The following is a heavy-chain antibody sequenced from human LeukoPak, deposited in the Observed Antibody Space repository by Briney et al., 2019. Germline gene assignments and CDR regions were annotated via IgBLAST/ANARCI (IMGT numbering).Heavy chain of an antibody. CDR3: AKISGDYDILTGSKFNWFDP. CDR1: GFTFSSYA. CDR2: ISGSGGST. Sequence: GGSLRLSCAASGFTFSSYAMSWVRQAPGKGLEWVSAISGSGGSTYYADSVKGRFTISRDNSKNTLYLQMNSLRAEDTAVYYCAKISGDYDILTGSKFNWFDPWGQGTLVTVPS. D-gene: IGHD3-9*01. J-gene: IGHJ5*02. V-gene: IGHV3-23*01.